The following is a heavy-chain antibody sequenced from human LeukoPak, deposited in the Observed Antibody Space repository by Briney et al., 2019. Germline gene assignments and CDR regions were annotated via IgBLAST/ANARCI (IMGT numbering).Heavy chain of an antibody. CDR1: GGFVSSSYY. Sequence: PSETLSLTCTVSGGFVSSSYYWSWIRQPAGKGLEWIGRISTSGTTNYNPSLKSRVTISVDTSKNQFSLKLSSVTAADTAVYYCARHGNYYGSGSYYWGQGTLVTVSS. CDR3: ARHGNYYGSGSYY. V-gene: IGHV4-4*07. CDR2: ISTSGTT. D-gene: IGHD3-10*01. J-gene: IGHJ4*02.